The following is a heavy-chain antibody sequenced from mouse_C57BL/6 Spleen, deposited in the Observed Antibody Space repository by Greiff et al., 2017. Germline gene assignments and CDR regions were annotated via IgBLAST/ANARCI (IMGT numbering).Heavy chain of an antibody. CDR3: TIYDAMGY. V-gene: IGHV14-4*01. CDR1: GFNIKDDY. CDR2: LDPENGDT. J-gene: IGHJ4*01. D-gene: IGHD2-3*01. Sequence: VQLQQSGAELVRPGASVKLSCTASGFNIKDDYMHWVKQRPEQGLEWIGWLDPENGDTEYASKFQGKATITADTSSNTAYLQLSSLTSEDTAVYYCTIYDAMGYWGQGTSVTVAS.